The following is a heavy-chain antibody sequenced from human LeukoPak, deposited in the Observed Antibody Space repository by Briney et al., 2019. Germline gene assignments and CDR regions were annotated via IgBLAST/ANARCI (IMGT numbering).Heavy chain of an antibody. CDR3: ARGTLTKYNYFGP. J-gene: IGHJ5*02. Sequence: SETLPLTCTVSGYSISSDYYWDWIRQPPGKGLEWIGNIHHGGSTYSNPSLQSRVTISVETSKNQFSLKLISVTAADTAVYYCARGTLTKYNYFGPWGQGILVTVSS. D-gene: IGHD4-11*01. CDR2: IHHGGST. V-gene: IGHV4-38-2*02. CDR1: GYSISSDYY.